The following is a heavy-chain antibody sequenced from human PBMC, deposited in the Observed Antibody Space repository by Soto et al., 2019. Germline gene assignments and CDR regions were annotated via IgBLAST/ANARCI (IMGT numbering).Heavy chain of an antibody. J-gene: IGHJ4*02. Sequence: QITLKESGPTLVKPTQTLTLTCTFSGFSFSTAGEAVGWIRQPPGGALEWLALVYWNDDKRFSPSLKTRLTITGDTSKNQVVLSLTNVDPGDTATYLCAHSDGGYEIIYFDFWGQGTPVTVST. CDR1: GFSFSTAGEA. CDR3: AHSDGGYEIIYFDF. D-gene: IGHD5-12*01. CDR2: VYWNDDK. V-gene: IGHV2-5*01.